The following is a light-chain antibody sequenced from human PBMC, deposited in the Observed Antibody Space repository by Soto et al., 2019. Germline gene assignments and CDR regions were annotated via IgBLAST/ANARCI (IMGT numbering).Light chain of an antibody. Sequence: QSALTQPTSASGSPGQSVAISCTGTRSDVGGYNYVSWYQQHPGKAPKLMIYEVNKRPSGVPDRFSGAKSGNTAALTGSGLQAEDEADYYCSSYAGSSNVFGTGTKLTV. J-gene: IGLJ1*01. V-gene: IGLV2-8*01. CDR2: EVN. CDR1: RSDVGGYNY. CDR3: SSYAGSSNV.